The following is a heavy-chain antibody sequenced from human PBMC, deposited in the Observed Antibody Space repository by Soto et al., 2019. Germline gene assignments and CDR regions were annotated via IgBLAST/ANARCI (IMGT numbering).Heavy chain of an antibody. V-gene: IGHV3-33*01. Sequence: PGGSLRLSCAASGFTFSSYGMHWVRQAPGKGLEWVAVIWYDGSNKYYADSVKGRFTISRDNSKNTLYLQMNSLRAEDTAVYYCARASQYSSSLRVGGFPYYYYGMDVWGQGTTVTVSS. J-gene: IGHJ6*02. CDR1: GFTFSSYG. CDR3: ARASQYSSSLRVGGFPYYYYGMDV. CDR2: IWYDGSNK. D-gene: IGHD6-13*01.